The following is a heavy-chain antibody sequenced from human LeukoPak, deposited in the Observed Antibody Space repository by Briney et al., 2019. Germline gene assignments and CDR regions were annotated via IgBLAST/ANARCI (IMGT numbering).Heavy chain of an antibody. CDR1: GFTFSSYS. J-gene: IGHJ3*01. D-gene: IGHD5-18*01. CDR2: ISGSSSII. CDR3: ARSTAMVV. V-gene: IGHV3-48*01. Sequence: GGSLRLSCAASGFTFSSYSVNWVRQAPGKGLEWVSYISGSSSIIYYADSVKGRFTISRDNAENSLYLQMNSLRAEDTAVYYCARSTAMVVWGQGTMVTVSS.